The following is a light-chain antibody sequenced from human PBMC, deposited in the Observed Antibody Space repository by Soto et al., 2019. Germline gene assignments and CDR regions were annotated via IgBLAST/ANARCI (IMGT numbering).Light chain of an antibody. J-gene: IGLJ3*02. Sequence: GVSNRFSGSKSGNTASLTISGLQAEDEADYYCSSYPTTITVFGGGTKLTVL. V-gene: IGLV2-14*01. CDR3: SSYPTTITV.